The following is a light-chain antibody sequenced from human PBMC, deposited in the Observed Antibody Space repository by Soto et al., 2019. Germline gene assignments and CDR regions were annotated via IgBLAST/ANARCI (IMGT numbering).Light chain of an antibody. CDR1: QSVSSY. CDR3: HQRSNWPPIT. J-gene: IGKJ5*01. CDR2: DAS. Sequence: EIVLTQSPATLSLSPGERATLSFRASQSVSSYLACYQQKPGQAPRLLIYDASNRATGIPARFSGSGSGTDFTLTISSLEPEDFAVYYCHQRSNWPPITFGQGTRLEIK. V-gene: IGKV3-11*01.